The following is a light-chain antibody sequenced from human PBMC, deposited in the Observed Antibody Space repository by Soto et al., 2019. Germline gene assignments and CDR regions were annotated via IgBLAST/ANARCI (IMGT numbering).Light chain of an antibody. V-gene: IGLV2-8*01. J-gene: IGLJ2*01. CDR3: SSFAGSFYWV. Sequence: QSVLTQPPSASGSPGQSVTISCTGTSSDVGGYNYVSWYQQHPGKAPKLMIYEVSKRPSGVPGRFSGSKSGNTASLTVSGLQAEDEADYYCSSFAGSFYWVFGGGTKLTVL. CDR1: SSDVGGYNY. CDR2: EVS.